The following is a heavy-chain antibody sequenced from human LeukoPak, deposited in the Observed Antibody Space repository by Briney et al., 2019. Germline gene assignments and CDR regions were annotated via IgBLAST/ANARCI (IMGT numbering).Heavy chain of an antibody. CDR3: ARGILWFGDDV. J-gene: IGHJ6*04. D-gene: IGHD3-10*01. CDR1: GYTFTNYD. V-gene: IGHV1-8*01. Sequence: ASVKVSCKASGYTFTNYDINWVRQVTGQGLEWMGWMNPNSGNTGYAQKFQGRVTMTRNTSISTAYMELSSLRSEDTAVYYCARGILWFGDDVWGKGTTVTISS. CDR2: MNPNSGNT.